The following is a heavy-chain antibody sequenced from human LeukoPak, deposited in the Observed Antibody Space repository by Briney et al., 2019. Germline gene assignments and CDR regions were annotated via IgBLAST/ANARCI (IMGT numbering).Heavy chain of an antibody. CDR1: GGSISSGGYS. J-gene: IGHJ5*02. V-gene: IGHV4-30-2*01. CDR3: ARVVTYYDFWSGYSKGTNWFDP. CDR2: IYHSGST. Sequence: SETLSLTCAVSGGSISSGGYSWSWIRQPPGKGLEWIGYIYHSGSTYYNPSLKSRVTISVDRSKNQFSLKLSSVTAADTAVYYCARVVTYYDFWSGYSKGTNWFDPWGLGTLVTVSS. D-gene: IGHD3-3*01.